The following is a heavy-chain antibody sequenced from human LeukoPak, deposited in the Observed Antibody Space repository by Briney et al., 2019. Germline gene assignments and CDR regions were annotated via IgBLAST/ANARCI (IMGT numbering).Heavy chain of an antibody. J-gene: IGHJ5*02. Sequence: GGSLRFSCAASGFTFSNYWMNWVRQAPGKGLEWVANIKQDGSEKYYVDSVEGRFTISRDNAKNSLYLQMNSLRAEDTAVYYCARVATGDYSSSWLNWFDPWGQGTLVTVSS. CDR1: GFTFSNYW. V-gene: IGHV3-7*01. D-gene: IGHD6-13*01. CDR2: IKQDGSEK. CDR3: ARVATGDYSSSWLNWFDP.